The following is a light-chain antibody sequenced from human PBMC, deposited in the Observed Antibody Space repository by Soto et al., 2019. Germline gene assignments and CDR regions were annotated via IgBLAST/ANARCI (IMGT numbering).Light chain of an antibody. Sequence: QSALTKPPSASGSPGQPVTISCTGTSSDVGGYNYVSWYQQHPGKAPKLMIYEVTKRPSGVPDRFSGSKSGNTASLTVSGLQAEDEADYYCISYAGSNNFVFGSGTKVTVL. V-gene: IGLV2-8*01. CDR2: EVT. CDR1: SSDVGGYNY. CDR3: ISYAGSNNFV. J-gene: IGLJ1*01.